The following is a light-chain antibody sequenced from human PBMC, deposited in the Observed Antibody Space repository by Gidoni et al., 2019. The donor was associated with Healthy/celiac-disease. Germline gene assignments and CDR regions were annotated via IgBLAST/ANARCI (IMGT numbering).Light chain of an antibody. V-gene: IGKV3-20*01. CDR1: QSVSSSY. J-gene: IGKJ2*01. CDR3: QQYGSSPPVYT. Sequence: EIVLTQSPCTLSLSPGERATLSCRASQSVSSSYLAWYQQKPGQAPRRLIYGASSRATGIPDRFSGSGSGTDFTLTISRLEPEDFAVYYCQQYGSSPPVYTFGQGTKLEIK. CDR2: GAS.